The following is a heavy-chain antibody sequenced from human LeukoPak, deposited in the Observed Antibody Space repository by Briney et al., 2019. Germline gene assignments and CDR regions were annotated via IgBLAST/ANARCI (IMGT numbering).Heavy chain of an antibody. CDR1: GGSISSSSYY. J-gene: IGHJ4*02. CDR3: ARGGSSSWFDY. V-gene: IGHV4-39*01. Sequence: SETLSLTCTVSGGSISSSSYYWGWIRQPPGKGLEWIGSIYYSGSTYYDPSLKSRVTISVDTSKNQFSLKLSSVTAADTAVYYCARGGSSSWFDYWGQGTLVTVSS. D-gene: IGHD6-13*01. CDR2: IYYSGST.